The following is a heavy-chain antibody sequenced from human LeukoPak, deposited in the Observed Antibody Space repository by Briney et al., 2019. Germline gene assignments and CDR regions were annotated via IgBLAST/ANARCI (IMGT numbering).Heavy chain of an antibody. D-gene: IGHD3-16*02. CDR1: GGSISSGDYY. CDR3: ARVVPRGLGELSPPYFDF. V-gene: IGHV4-30-4*01. J-gene: IGHJ4*02. CDR2: IYYSGST. Sequence: PSETLSLTCTVSGGSISSGDYYWSWIRQPPGKGLEWIGYIYYSGSTYNPSLKSRVTISVDTSKNQFSLKLSSVTAADTAVYYCARVVPRGLGELSPPYFDFWGQGTLVTVSS.